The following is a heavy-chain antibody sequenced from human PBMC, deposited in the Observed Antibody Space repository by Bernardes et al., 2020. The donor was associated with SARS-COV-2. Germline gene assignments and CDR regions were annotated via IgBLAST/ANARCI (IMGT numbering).Heavy chain of an antibody. D-gene: IGHD3-10*01. CDR2: IYYSGST. V-gene: IGHV4-31*03. Sequence: SETLSLTCTVSGGSISSGGYYWSWIRQHPGKGLEWIGYIYYSGSTYYNPSLKSRVTISVDTSKNQFSLKLSSVTAADTAVYYCARAILDDGSGGSGWFDPWGQGTLVTVSS. J-gene: IGHJ5*02. CDR3: ARAILDDGSGGSGWFDP. CDR1: GGSISSGGYY.